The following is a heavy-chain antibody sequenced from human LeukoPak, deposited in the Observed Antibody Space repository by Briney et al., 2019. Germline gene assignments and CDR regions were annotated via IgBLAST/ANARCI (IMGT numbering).Heavy chain of an antibody. CDR3: CKMAAIGY. J-gene: IGHJ4*02. Sequence: GGSLRLSCVVSGLTLSNVWMNWVRQAPGKGLEWVTVISYDGSNKYYADSVKGRFTISRDNSKNTLYLQMNSLRAEDTAVYYCCKMAAIGYWGQGTLVTVSS. CDR1: GLTLSNVW. CDR2: ISYDGSNK. V-gene: IGHV3-30*03. D-gene: IGHD5-24*01.